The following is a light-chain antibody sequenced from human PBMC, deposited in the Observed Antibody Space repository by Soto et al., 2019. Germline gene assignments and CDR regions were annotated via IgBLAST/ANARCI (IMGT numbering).Light chain of an antibody. CDR1: SSDVGGYTH. J-gene: IGLJ1*01. Sequence: QSALTQPPSASGSPGQSVTISCTGTSSDVGGYTHVSWYQQHPGKAPKLMIYEVSKWPSGVPDRFSGSKSGNTASLTVSGLQAEDEADYYCSSYAGSNNYVFGTGTKLTVL. CDR2: EVS. V-gene: IGLV2-8*01. CDR3: SSYAGSNNYV.